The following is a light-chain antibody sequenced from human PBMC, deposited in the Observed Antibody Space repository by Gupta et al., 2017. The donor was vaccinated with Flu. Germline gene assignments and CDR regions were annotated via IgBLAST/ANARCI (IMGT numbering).Light chain of an antibody. CDR3: GTWDSIRRTYV. V-gene: IGLV1-51*01. Sequence: VTISCCGSSSNLGASYVYWYQQLPETAPKLLIYDNNERPSGVPVRFSGSKSGTSATLGITGLQTGEEADYYCGTWDSIRRTYVFGTGTKVSV. J-gene: IGLJ1*01. CDR1: SSNLGASY. CDR2: DNN.